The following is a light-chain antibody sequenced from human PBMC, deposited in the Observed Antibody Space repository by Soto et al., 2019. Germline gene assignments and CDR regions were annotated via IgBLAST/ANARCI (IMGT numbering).Light chain of an antibody. Sequence: DIQMTQSPSSLSASLGDRVTITCRASQSISNLLNWYQQKPGKAPKLLIYAAVTLQSGVPSRFSGSGSGTDFTLTISSLQPEDFATYYCQQNSIIPLTFGQGTKVEVK. CDR2: AAV. V-gene: IGKV1-39*01. J-gene: IGKJ1*01. CDR3: QQNSIIPLT. CDR1: QSISNL.